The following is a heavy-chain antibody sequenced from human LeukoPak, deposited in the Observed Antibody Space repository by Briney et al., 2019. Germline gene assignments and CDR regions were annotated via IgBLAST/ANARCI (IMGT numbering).Heavy chain of an antibody. V-gene: IGHV1-24*01. Sequence: GASVKVSCKVSGYTLTELSMHWVRQAPGKGLEWMRGFDPEDGETIYAQKFQGRVTMTEDTSTDTAYMELSSLRSEDTAVYYCATAGYSYGLDAFDIWGQGTMVTVSS. CDR1: GYTLTELS. CDR3: ATAGYSYGLDAFDI. CDR2: FDPEDGET. D-gene: IGHD5-18*01. J-gene: IGHJ3*02.